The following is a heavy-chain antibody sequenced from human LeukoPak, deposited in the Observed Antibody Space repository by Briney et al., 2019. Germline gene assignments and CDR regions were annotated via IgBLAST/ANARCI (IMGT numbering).Heavy chain of an antibody. CDR1: AFTFSSYA. J-gene: IGHJ4*02. D-gene: IGHD2-2*01. CDR2: ISYDGSNK. V-gene: IGHV3-30-3*01. CDR3: ARVGRRKDIVVVRAGKPLDY. Sequence: PGGSLRLSCAASAFTFSSYAMHWVRQAPGKGLEWVAVISYDGSNKYYTDSVKGRFTISRDNSKNTLYLQMNSLRAEDRAVYYCARVGRRKDIVVVRAGKPLDYWGQGTLVTVSS.